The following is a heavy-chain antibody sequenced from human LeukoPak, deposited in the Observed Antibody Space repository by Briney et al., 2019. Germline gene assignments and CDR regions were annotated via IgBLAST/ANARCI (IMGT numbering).Heavy chain of an antibody. CDR1: GVSISSYY. Sequence: SETLSLTCTVSGVSISSYYWSWIRQPPGKGLEWIGYISYSGSTKYNPSLKSGVSISVDTSTNNFSLKLSSVTAAETTVYYSAGDSGTTGEVKFDPWPRGT. V-gene: IGHV4-59*12. CDR3: AGDSGTTGEVKFDP. J-gene: IGHJ5*02. CDR2: ISYSGST. D-gene: IGHD3-10*01.